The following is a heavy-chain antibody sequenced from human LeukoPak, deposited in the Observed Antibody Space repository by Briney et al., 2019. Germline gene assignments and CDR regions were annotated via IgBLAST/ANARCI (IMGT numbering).Heavy chain of an antibody. J-gene: IGHJ4*02. CDR1: GFTFSSYW. D-gene: IGHD6-13*01. Sequence: GGSLRLSCAASGFTFSSYWMHWVRQAPGKGLVWVSRINSDGSSTSYADSVKGRFAISRDNAKNTLYLQMNSLRAEDTAVYYCARAIAAEPFDYWGQGTLVTVSS. CDR2: INSDGSST. CDR3: ARAIAAEPFDY. V-gene: IGHV3-74*01.